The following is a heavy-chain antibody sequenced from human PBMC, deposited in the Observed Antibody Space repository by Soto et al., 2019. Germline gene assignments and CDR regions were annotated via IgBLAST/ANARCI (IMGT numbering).Heavy chain of an antibody. Sequence: QVQLVQSGAEVREPGASVKVSCKASGYSFSSLDINWVRQTTGQGLEWMGWMQPRDGRTGYAQKFQGRVTMTRDSSINTADMELSSRTSDDTAFYYCSRGVTAGVDYWGQGTLVTVSS. CDR2: MQPRDGRT. V-gene: IGHV1-8*01. CDR3: SRGVTAGVDY. CDR1: GYSFSSLD. J-gene: IGHJ4*02. D-gene: IGHD1-26*01.